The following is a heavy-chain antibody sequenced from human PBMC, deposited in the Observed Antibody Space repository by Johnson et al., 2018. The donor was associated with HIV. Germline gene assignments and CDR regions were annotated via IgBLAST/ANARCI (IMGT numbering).Heavy chain of an antibody. D-gene: IGHD3-22*01. J-gene: IGHJ3*02. CDR3: ATPLAHYDISAYGWGAFDI. V-gene: IGHV3-53*01. Sequence: VQLVESGGGLIQPGGSLRLSCAASGFTVSSNYMSWVRQAPGTGLEWVSVIYSGGSTYYTAPVTGRFTISSEHSKNTLYLQRDSLRAEDTAVYYCATPLAHYDISAYGWGAFDIWGQGTMVTVSS. CDR2: IYSGGST. CDR1: GFTVSSNY.